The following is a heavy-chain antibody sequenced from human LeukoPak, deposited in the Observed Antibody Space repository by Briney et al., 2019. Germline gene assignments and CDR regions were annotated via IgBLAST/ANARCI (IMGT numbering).Heavy chain of an antibody. D-gene: IGHD6-19*01. J-gene: IGHJ4*02. CDR3: ARGRFSGPDDY. V-gene: IGHV3-53*01. Sequence: GGSLRLSCAVSEFSVSSNYMNWVRQAPGKGLEWVSVIYSGGATYYADSVRGRFTISRDNSKNIVSLQMTSLGAEDTAVYYCARGRFSGPDDYWGQGTLVTVSS. CDR1: EFSVSSNY. CDR2: IYSGGAT.